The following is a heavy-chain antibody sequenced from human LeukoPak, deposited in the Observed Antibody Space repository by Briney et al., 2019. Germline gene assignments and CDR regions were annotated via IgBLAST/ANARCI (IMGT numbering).Heavy chain of an antibody. CDR3: ARDGLGYCSSTSCYPWYYYYYMDV. CDR1: GYSISSGYY. V-gene: IGHV4-38-2*02. Sequence: SETLSLTCTVSGYSISSGYYWGWIRQPPGKGLEWIGSIYYSGSTYYNPSLKSRVTISVDTSKNQFSLKLSSVTAADTAVYYCARDGLGYCSSTSCYPWYYYYYMDVWGKGTTVTVSS. J-gene: IGHJ6*03. D-gene: IGHD2-2*01. CDR2: IYYSGST.